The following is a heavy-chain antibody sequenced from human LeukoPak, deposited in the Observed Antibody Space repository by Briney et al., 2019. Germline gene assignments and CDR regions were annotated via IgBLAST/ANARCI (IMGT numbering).Heavy chain of an antibody. CDR2: IYHSGST. D-gene: IGHD1-1*01. V-gene: IGHV4-30-2*01. J-gene: IGHJ6*04. CDR1: GGSISSGGYS. CDR3: ARGYEGNYYYYYGMDV. Sequence: SETLSLTCAVSGGSISSGGYSWSWLRRPPGRGLEWIGYIYHSGSTYYNPSLKSRVTISVDRSKNQFSLKLSSVTAADTAVYYCARGYEGNYYYYYGMDVWGKGTTVTVSS.